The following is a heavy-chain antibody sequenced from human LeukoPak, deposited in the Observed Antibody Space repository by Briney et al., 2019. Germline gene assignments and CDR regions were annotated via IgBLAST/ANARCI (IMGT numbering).Heavy chain of an antibody. Sequence: GGSLRLSCAASGFKFDDYGMSWVRQAPGKGLEGVGDINWNGAWTGYADSVQGRFTISRDNAKNSLYLQMNSLRAEDTALYYCAGYYYDSSRGFDLWGQGTLVTVSA. D-gene: IGHD3-22*01. CDR1: GFKFDDYG. J-gene: IGHJ5*02. V-gene: IGHV3-20*04. CDR3: AGYYYDSSRGFDL. CDR2: INWNGAWT.